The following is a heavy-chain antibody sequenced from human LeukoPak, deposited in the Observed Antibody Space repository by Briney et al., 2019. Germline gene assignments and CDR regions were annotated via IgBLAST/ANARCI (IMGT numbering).Heavy chain of an antibody. J-gene: IGHJ6*02. D-gene: IGHD3-10*01. Sequence: SETLSLTCAVYGGSFSGYYWSWIRQPPGKGLEWIGEINHSGSTNHNPSLKSRVTISVDTSKNQFSLKLSSVTAADTAVYYCARGPYYYGSGGYYYYYYYGMDVWGQGTTVTVSS. CDR3: ARGPYYYGSGGYYYYYYYGMDV. CDR2: INHSGST. V-gene: IGHV4-34*01. CDR1: GGSFSGYY.